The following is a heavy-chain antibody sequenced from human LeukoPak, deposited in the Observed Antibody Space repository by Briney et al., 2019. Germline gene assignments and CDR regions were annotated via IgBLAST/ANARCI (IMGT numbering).Heavy chain of an antibody. Sequence: GASVEVSCKASGYTFTSYYMHWVRQAPGQGLEWMGIINPSGGSTSYAQKFQGRVTMTRDTSTSTVYMELSRLRSDDTAVYYCAMEKGIILTYSYGPTFDYWGQGTLVTVSS. D-gene: IGHD5-18*01. CDR2: INPSGGST. CDR3: AMEKGIILTYSYGPTFDY. V-gene: IGHV1-46*01. J-gene: IGHJ4*02. CDR1: GYTFTSYY.